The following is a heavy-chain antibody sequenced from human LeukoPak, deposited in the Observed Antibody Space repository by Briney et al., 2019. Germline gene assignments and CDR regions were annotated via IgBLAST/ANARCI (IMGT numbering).Heavy chain of an antibody. J-gene: IGHJ4*02. D-gene: IGHD3-22*01. CDR3: AGAGSSGYYPTVFDY. CDR2: IYHSGST. Sequence: LSLTCAVSGGSISSGGYSWSWIRQPPGKGLEWIGYIYHSGSTYYNPSLKSRVTISVDRSKNQFSLKLSSVTAADTAVYYCAGAGSSGYYPTVFDYWGPGTLVTVSS. CDR1: GGSISSGGYS. V-gene: IGHV4-30-2*01.